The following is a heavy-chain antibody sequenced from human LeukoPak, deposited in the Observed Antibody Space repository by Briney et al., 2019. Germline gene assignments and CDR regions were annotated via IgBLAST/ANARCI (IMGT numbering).Heavy chain of an antibody. J-gene: IGHJ4*02. CDR1: GYTFTSYG. Sequence: ASVNVSCKASGYTFTSYGISGVRQAPGQGREGMGWISAYNGNTNYAQKLQGRVTMTTDTSTSTAYMELRSLRSDDTAVYYCARDQHYYDSSGYYLGLDWGQGTLVTVSS. CDR2: ISAYNGNT. D-gene: IGHD3-22*01. V-gene: IGHV1-18*01. CDR3: ARDQHYYDSSGYYLGLD.